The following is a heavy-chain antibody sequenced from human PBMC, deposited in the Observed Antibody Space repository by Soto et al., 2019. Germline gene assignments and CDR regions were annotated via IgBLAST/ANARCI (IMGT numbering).Heavy chain of an antibody. V-gene: IGHV1-18*01. CDR3: ARVASSSRGYAFDI. J-gene: IGHJ3*02. CDR2: ISTYNGNT. CDR1: GYTCTNYN. Sequence: QVHLVQSGADVKKPGASVKVSCKTSGYTCTNYNICWVRKAPGLGLEWMGWISTYNGNTNYAQNLQGRVTMTTDTSTTTAYMELRGLRSDDAAVYYCARVASSSRGYAFDIWGQGTMVTVSS. D-gene: IGHD6-13*01.